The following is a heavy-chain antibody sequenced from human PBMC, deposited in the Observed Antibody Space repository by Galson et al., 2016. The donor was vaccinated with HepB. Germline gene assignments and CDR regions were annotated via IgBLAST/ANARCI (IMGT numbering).Heavy chain of an antibody. J-gene: IGHJ6*02. CDR2: IGTVSV. Sequence: SLRLSCATSGSTFSGSKMNWVRQAPGKGLEWISHIGTVSVYADSVEGRFTISRDNAKNSLYHQMNSLRGEDTAVYYCARDVACSGASCPGYMDVWGQGTTVTVS. D-gene: IGHD2-15*01. CDR3: ARDVACSGASCPGYMDV. CDR1: GSTFSGSK. V-gene: IGHV3-48*01.